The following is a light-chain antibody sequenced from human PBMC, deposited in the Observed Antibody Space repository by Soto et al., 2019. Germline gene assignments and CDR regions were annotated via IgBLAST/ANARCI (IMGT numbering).Light chain of an antibody. Sequence: QPVLTQPPSVSGAPGQRVTISCTGGSSNIGAGYDVHWYRQFPGTAPKLLVYGNNNRPSGISDRFSASKSGSSASLAITGLQAEDEADYYCQSYDTSLRAWVFGGGNKVTVL. J-gene: IGLJ3*02. CDR1: SSNIGAGYD. CDR3: QSYDTSLRAWV. V-gene: IGLV1-40*01. CDR2: GNN.